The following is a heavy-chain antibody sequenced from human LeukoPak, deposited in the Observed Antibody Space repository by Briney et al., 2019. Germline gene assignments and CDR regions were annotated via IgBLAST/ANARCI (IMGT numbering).Heavy chain of an antibody. CDR1: GFTFSNYA. CDR2: IIGSTGST. Sequence: GGSLRLSCAPSGFTFSNYATSWVRQAPGKGLEWVSLIIGSTGSTFYADSVKGRFTISRDNSKNTLYLQMNGLRAEDTAVYYCAKGGYDYVEIGYFDYWGQGTLVTVSS. J-gene: IGHJ4*02. CDR3: AKGGYDYVEIGYFDY. V-gene: IGHV3-23*01. D-gene: IGHD5-12*01.